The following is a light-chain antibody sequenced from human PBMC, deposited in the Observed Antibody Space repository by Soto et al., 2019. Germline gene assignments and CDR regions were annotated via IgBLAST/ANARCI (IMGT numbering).Light chain of an antibody. CDR2: KAS. V-gene: IGKV1-27*01. J-gene: IGKJ1*01. CDR1: QGISNN. CDR3: QQYGSSPET. Sequence: DIQMTQSPSSLSASVGDRLTITCRASQGISNNLAWYQQKPGKVPKLLIYKASTLQSGVPSRFSGSGSGTDFTLTVSRLEPEDFAVYYCQQYGSSPETFGQGTKVDIK.